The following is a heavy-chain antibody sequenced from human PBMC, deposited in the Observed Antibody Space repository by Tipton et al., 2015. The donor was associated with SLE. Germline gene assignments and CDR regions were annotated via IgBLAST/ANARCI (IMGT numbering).Heavy chain of an antibody. D-gene: IGHD1-20*01. CDR3: AREPPITGTPFDY. Sequence: SLRLSCAASGFIFSNYAMHWVRQAPGKGLEWVAVISYDGSNKYYADPVEGRFTISRDNSKNTLYLQMNSLRAEDTAVYYCAREPPITGTPFDYWGQGTLVTVSS. CDR1: GFIFSNYA. J-gene: IGHJ4*02. CDR2: ISYDGSNK. V-gene: IGHV3-30*04.